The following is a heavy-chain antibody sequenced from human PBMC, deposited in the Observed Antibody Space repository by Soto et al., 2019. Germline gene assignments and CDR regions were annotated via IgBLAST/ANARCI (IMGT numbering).Heavy chain of an antibody. CDR1: GGSISSGGYY. Sequence: SETLSLTCTVSGGSISSGGYYWSWIRQHPGKGLEWIGYIYYSGSTYYNPSLKSRVTISVDTSKNQFSLKLSSVTAADTAVYYCASEVVYAYHDSSGYYQHFDYWGQGTLVTVSS. J-gene: IGHJ4*02. D-gene: IGHD3-22*01. CDR3: ASEVVYAYHDSSGYYQHFDY. CDR2: IYYSGST. V-gene: IGHV4-31*03.